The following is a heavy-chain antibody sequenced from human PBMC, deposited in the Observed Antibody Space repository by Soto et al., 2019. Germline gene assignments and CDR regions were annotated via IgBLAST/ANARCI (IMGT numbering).Heavy chain of an antibody. J-gene: IGHJ4*02. V-gene: IGHV3-23*01. CDR2: VSLGGST. CDR1: GFTFSSYA. D-gene: IGHD2-15*01. Sequence: DVQLLESGGGLVQPEGSLRLYCAASGFTFSSYAMAWVRQGPGKVLEWVVVVSLGGSTHYADSVRGRFTISRDNSKKTLSLQMNSLTAEDTAVYFCAKRRGAGGHFDYWGQGALVTVSS. CDR3: AKRRGAGGHFDY.